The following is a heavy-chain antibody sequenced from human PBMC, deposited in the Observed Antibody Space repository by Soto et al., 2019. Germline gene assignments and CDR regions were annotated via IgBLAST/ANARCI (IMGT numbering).Heavy chain of an antibody. D-gene: IGHD4-17*01. J-gene: IGHJ5*02. CDR3: AKDAISGDGIWLMDS. CDR2: LLRSGSSA. Sequence: LRLSCAASGFTFRNYAMTWARQAPGKGLAWVSSLLRSGSSAYYADSVRGRFTISSDTSANSLYLQMDNLRAEDTAIYYCAKDAISGDGIWLMDSWGQGTVVTVSS. V-gene: IGHV3-23*01. CDR1: GFTFRNYA.